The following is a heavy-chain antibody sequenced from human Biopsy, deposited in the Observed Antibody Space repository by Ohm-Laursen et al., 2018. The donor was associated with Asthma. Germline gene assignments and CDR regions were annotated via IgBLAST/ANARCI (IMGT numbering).Heavy chain of an antibody. CDR3: ARERAGVLGSYNGMDV. CDR1: GFTFSNYG. Sequence: SLRLSCSASGFTFSNYGMHWVRQVAGKGLDWVAVVAYDGISQYYAESVKGRFTISRDNSRNTLNLQMNSVRPDDTAVYFCARERAGVLGSYNGMDVWGPGTSVSVSS. V-gene: IGHV3-30*03. D-gene: IGHD2-8*01. CDR2: VAYDGISQ. J-gene: IGHJ6*02.